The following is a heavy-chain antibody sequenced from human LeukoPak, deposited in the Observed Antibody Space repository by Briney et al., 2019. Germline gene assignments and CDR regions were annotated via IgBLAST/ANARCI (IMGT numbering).Heavy chain of an antibody. Sequence: PSETLSLTCTVSGGSISSYYWSWIRQPPGKGLEWIGYIYYSGSTNYNPSLKSRVTISVDTSKNQFSLKLSSVTAAETAVYYCAREADYYMDVWGKGTTVTVSS. CDR3: AREADYYMDV. CDR1: GGSISSYY. J-gene: IGHJ6*03. D-gene: IGHD6-25*01. V-gene: IGHV4-59*01. CDR2: IYYSGST.